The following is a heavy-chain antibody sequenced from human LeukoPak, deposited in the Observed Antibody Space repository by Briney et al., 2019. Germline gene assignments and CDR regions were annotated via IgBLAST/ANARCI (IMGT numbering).Heavy chain of an antibody. CDR3: AHSPASSWFDP. Sequence: TLSLTCTVSGGSISSYYWSWIRQPPGKGLEWLALIYWNDDKRYSPSLKSRLTITKDTSKNQVVLTMTNMDPVDTATYYCAHSPASSWFDPWGQGTLVTVSS. CDR2: IYWNDDK. J-gene: IGHJ5*02. V-gene: IGHV2-5*01. CDR1: GGSISSYYW.